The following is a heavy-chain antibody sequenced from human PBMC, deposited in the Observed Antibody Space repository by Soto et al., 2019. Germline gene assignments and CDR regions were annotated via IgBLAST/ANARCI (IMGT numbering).Heavy chain of an antibody. CDR1: GGSISSSSYY. V-gene: IGHV4-39*01. Sequence: PSETLSLTCAVYGGSISSSSYYWGWIRQPPGKGLEWIGSIYYSGSTYYNPSLKSRVTISVDTSKNQFSLKLSSVTAADTAVYYCARQALPSIAARPFGYWFDPWGQGTLVTVSS. D-gene: IGHD6-6*01. CDR3: ARQALPSIAARPFGYWFDP. J-gene: IGHJ5*02. CDR2: IYYSGST.